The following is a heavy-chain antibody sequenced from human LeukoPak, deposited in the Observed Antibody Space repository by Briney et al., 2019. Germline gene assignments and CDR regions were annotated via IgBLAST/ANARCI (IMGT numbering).Heavy chain of an antibody. CDR3: ARSQNYYGSGDY. J-gene: IGHJ4*02. Sequence: SETLSLTCAVSGDSISSTRYYWVWIRQPPGKGLEWIGSIYYIGNTYYNPSLKSRVTISVDTSKNQFSLKLSSVTAADTAVYYCARSQNYYGSGDYWSQGTLVTVSS. CDR2: IYYIGNT. CDR1: GDSISSTRYY. V-gene: IGHV4-39*01. D-gene: IGHD3-10*01.